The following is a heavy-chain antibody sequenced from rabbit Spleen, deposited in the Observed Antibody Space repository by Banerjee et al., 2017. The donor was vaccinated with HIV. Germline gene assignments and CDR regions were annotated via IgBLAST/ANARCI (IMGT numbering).Heavy chain of an antibody. D-gene: IGHD4-1*01. J-gene: IGHJ4*01. Sequence: QEQLEESGGGLVKPGGTLTLTCKASGIDFSSYYYMCWVRQAPGKGLEWIGCIYTGSGGSTYYASWAKGRFTVSKTSSTTVTLQMTSLTAADTATYFCARGDPISGWGVVSYYFNLWGPGTPSPS. V-gene: IGHV1S45*01. CDR2: IYTGSGGST. CDR1: GIDFSSYYY. CDR3: ARGDPISGWGVVSYYFNL.